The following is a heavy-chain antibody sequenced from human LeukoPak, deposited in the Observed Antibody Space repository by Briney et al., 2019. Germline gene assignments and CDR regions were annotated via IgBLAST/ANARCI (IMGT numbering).Heavy chain of an antibody. Sequence: GGSLRLSCAASGLTFSSFTMNWVRQAPGKGLEWVSSISGSGSYIYYADSVKGRFTISRDNAKNSLYLQMNSLRAEDTAVYYCAKGCSSTSRYGDWGQGTLVTVSS. CDR1: GLTFSSFT. D-gene: IGHD2-2*01. CDR3: AKGCSSTSRYGD. CDR2: ISGSGSYI. J-gene: IGHJ4*02. V-gene: IGHV3-21*01.